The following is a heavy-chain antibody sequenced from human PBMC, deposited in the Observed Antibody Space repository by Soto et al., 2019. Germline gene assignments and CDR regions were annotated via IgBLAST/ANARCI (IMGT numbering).Heavy chain of an antibody. J-gene: IGHJ3*02. CDR3: STVHTYYYDRSGYANAFDI. CDR2: IYYTGST. Sequence: QVQLQESGPGLVKPSQTLSLTCTVSGGSINSGDYYWSWIRQPPGKGLEWIGYIYYTGSTYHNPSLKSRINISLDTSKNQFSLKLNSVTAAATAVYYCSTVHTYYYDRSGYANAFDIWGQGTRVTVSS. V-gene: IGHV4-30-4*01. D-gene: IGHD3-22*01. CDR1: GGSINSGDYY.